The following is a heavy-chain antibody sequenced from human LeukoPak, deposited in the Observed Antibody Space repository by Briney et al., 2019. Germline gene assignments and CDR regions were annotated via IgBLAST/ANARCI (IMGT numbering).Heavy chain of an antibody. Sequence: GASVTVSCKASGYTFTSYGISWVRQAPGQGLEWMGWISAYNGNTNYAQKLQGRVTMTTDTSTSTAYMELRSLRSDDTAVYYCASVSHEKPGIAADYWGQGTLVTVSS. V-gene: IGHV1-18*01. D-gene: IGHD6-13*01. CDR3: ASVSHEKPGIAADY. J-gene: IGHJ4*02. CDR1: GYTFTSYG. CDR2: ISAYNGNT.